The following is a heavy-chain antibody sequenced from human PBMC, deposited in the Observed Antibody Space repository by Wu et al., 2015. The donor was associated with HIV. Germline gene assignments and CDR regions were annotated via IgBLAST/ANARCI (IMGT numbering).Heavy chain of an antibody. V-gene: IGHV1-46*01. CDR2: MNPSANKI. D-gene: IGHD2/OR15-2a*01. CDR3: ATRIGGTMEAFNI. J-gene: IGHJ3*02. CDR1: GFIFTNKY. Sequence: QVQLLQSGAEVKKPGASVKVSCKASGFIFTNKYMHWVRQAPGQGLEWMGVMNPSANKISYAQSFQGRVTMTSDTSTTAVYMELDSLRSEDTAVYYCATRIGGTMEAFNIWGQGTLVTVSS.